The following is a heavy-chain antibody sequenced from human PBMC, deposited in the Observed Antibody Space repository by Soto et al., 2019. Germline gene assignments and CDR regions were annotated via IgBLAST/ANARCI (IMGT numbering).Heavy chain of an antibody. CDR2: INAGNGNT. D-gene: IGHD3-22*01. V-gene: IGHV1-3*01. CDR1: GYTFTSYA. Sequence: ASVKVSCKASGYTFTSYAMHWVCQAPGQRLEWMGWINAGNGNTKYSQKFQGRVTITRDTSASTAYMELSSLRSEDTAVYYCAKLRYYYDSSVSYYVDYWGQGTLVTVSS. CDR3: AKLRYYYDSSVSYYVDY. J-gene: IGHJ4*02.